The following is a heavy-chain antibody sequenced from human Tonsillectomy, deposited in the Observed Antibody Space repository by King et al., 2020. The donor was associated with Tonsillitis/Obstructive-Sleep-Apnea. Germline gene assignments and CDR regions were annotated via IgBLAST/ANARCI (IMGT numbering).Heavy chain of an antibody. D-gene: IGHD2-2*01. CDR1: GGTFSSYA. Sequence: QLVQSGAEVKKPGSSVKVSCKASGGTFSSYAISWVRQAPGQGLDWMVGIIPIFGTANYAQKFQGRVTITAYESPSPAYMELGSLRSEDTAVYYCARGSIEDCSSTSCSSTYYYYYYMDVWGKGTTVTVSS. V-gene: IGHV1-69*01. J-gene: IGHJ6*03. CDR3: ARGSIEDCSSTSCSSTYYYYYYMDV. CDR2: IIPIFGTA.